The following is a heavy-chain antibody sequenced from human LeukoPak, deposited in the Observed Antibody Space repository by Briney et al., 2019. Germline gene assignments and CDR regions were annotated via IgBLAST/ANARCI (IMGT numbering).Heavy chain of an antibody. CDR3: ARDNIAVAGTNY. V-gene: IGHV4-59*12. Sequence: SETLSLTCTVSGGSISSYYWSWIRQPPGKGLEWIGYIYYSGSTYYNPSLKSRVTISVDTSKNQFSLKLSSVTAADTAVYYCARDNIAVAGTNYWGQGTLVTVSS. CDR2: IYYSGST. J-gene: IGHJ4*02. CDR1: GGSISSYY. D-gene: IGHD6-19*01.